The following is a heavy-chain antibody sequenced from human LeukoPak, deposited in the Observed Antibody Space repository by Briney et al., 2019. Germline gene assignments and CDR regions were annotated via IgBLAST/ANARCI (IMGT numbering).Heavy chain of an antibody. V-gene: IGHV3-21*04. D-gene: IGHD3-10*02. J-gene: IGHJ4*02. CDR3: AKDPMFGY. Sequence: RGSLRLSCVVSGFTFSSYSMSWVRQSPARGLEWVASISPGGGTTYYADYVKGRFIISRDNAKNSLYLQMNSLRAEDTAVYYCAKDPMFGYWGQGTLVTVSS. CDR2: ISPGGGTT. CDR1: GFTFSSYS.